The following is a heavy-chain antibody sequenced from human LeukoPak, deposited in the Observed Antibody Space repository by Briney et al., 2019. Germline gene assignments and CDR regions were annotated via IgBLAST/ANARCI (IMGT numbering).Heavy chain of an antibody. D-gene: IGHD6-13*01. CDR2: INPNSGGT. Sequence: ASVEVSCKASGYTFTGYYMHWVRQAPGQGLEWMGRINPNSGGTNYAQKFQGRVTMTRDTSISTAYMELSRLRSDDTAVYYCARGNGVGSSWYDWFDPWGQGTLVTVSS. CDR1: GYTFTGYY. V-gene: IGHV1-2*06. J-gene: IGHJ5*02. CDR3: ARGNGVGSSWYDWFDP.